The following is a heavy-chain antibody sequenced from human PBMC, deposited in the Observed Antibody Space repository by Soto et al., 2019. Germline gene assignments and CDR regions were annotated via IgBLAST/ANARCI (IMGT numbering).Heavy chain of an antibody. D-gene: IGHD6-13*01. Sequence: SGPTLVNPTQTLTLTCTFSGFSLTTSGMRVSWIRQPPGKALEWLARIDWDDDKFYSTSLKTRLTIPKDTSKNQVVLTMTSMDPVDTATYYCARMGSSYYYYAMDVWGQGTTVTVSS. CDR1: GFSLTTSGMR. CDR2: IDWDDDK. V-gene: IGHV2-70*04. CDR3: ARMGSSYYYYAMDV. J-gene: IGHJ6*02.